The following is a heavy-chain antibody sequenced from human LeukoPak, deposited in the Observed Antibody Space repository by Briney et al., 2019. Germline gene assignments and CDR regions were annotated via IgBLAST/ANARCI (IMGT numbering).Heavy chain of an antibody. V-gene: IGHV3-7*05. CDR2: MKHDGIEK. J-gene: IGHJ4*02. Sequence: GGSLRLSCAASGFTFGSYWMTWVRQAPGKGLEWVANMKHDGIEKYYVDSVKGRFTISRDNTKNSPYLQMNSLRAEDTAVYYCAREGREGYNYPALDFWGQGILVTVSS. CDR3: AREGREGYNYPALDF. CDR1: GFTFGSYW. D-gene: IGHD5-24*01.